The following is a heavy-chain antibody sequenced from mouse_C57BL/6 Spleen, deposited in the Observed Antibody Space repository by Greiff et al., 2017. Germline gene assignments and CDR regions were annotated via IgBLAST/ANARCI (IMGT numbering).Heavy chain of an antibody. CDR3: AREVFAY. V-gene: IGHV5-17*01. CDR2: ISSGSSTI. Sequence: EVKVVESGGGLVKPGGSLKLSCAASGFTFSDYGMPWVRQAPEKGLEWVAYISSGSSTIYYADTVKGRFTISRDNAKNTLFLQMTSLMSEDTAMYYCAREVFAYWGQGTLVTVSA. J-gene: IGHJ3*01. CDR1: GFTFSDYG.